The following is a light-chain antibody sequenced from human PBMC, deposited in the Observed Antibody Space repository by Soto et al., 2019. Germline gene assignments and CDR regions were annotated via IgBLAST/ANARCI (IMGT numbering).Light chain of an antibody. CDR2: AAS. CDR1: QSISTF. V-gene: IGKV1-39*01. Sequence: DIQMTQSPSSLSASGGDRVIITCRASQSISTFLNWYQQKPGKAPNLLIYAASTLQTGVPSRFSGSGSGTDFTLTISSLQPEYFATYYCQQTYSFPRTFGQGTKVEIK. J-gene: IGKJ1*01. CDR3: QQTYSFPRT.